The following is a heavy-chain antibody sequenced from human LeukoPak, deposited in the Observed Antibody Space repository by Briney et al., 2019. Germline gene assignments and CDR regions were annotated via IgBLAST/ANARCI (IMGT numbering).Heavy chain of an antibody. CDR2: ISWNGGST. J-gene: IGHJ4*02. V-gene: IGHV3-20*04. CDR3: ARDAVLRNIAAAGYFDN. D-gene: IGHD6-13*01. CDR1: GFPFDDYG. Sequence: RSGGSLRLSCAASGFPFDDYGMSWVRQAPGKGLEWVSGISWNGGSTGYADSVKGRFTISRDNAKNSLYLQMNSLRAEDTALFYCARDAVLRNIAAAGYFDNWGQGTLVTVSS.